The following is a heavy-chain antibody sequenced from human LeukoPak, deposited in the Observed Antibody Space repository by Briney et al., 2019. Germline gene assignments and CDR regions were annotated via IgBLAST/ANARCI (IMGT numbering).Heavy chain of an antibody. J-gene: IGHJ4*02. CDR3: AKVSVSGYDTEYYFDY. V-gene: IGHV3-23*01. CDR1: GFTFSSYS. Sequence: GGSLRLSCAASGFTFSSYSMNWVRQAPGKGLEWVSAISGSGGSTYYADSVKGRFTISRDNSKNTLYLQMNSLRAEDTAVYYCAKVSVSGYDTEYYFDYWGQGTLVTVSS. D-gene: IGHD5-12*01. CDR2: ISGSGGST.